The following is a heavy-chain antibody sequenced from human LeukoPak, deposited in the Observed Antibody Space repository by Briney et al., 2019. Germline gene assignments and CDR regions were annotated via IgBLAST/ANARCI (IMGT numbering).Heavy chain of an antibody. CDR1: GYTFTSYY. J-gene: IGHJ6*03. D-gene: IGHD3-10*01. V-gene: IGHV1-46*01. CDR3: ARDLGVRGVIVYYYMDV. Sequence: ASVKVSCKASGYTFTSYYMHWVRQAPGQGLEWMGIINPSGGSTSYAQKFQGRVTMTRDMSTSTVYMELSSLRSEDTAVYYCARDLGVRGVIVYYYMDVWGKGTTVTISS. CDR2: INPSGGST.